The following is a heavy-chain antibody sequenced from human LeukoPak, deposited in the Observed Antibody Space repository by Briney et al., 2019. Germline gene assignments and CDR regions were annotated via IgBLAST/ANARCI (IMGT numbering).Heavy chain of an antibody. CDR1: GYTFTSYS. Sequence: ASVKVSCKASGYTFTSYSISWVRQAPGQGLEWMGWISAYNGNTNYAQKLQGRVTMTTDTSTSTAYMELRSLRSDDTAVYYCARCHYYGSGSYYTSNWFDPWGQGTLVTVSS. CDR2: ISAYNGNT. J-gene: IGHJ5*02. CDR3: ARCHYYGSGSYYTSNWFDP. D-gene: IGHD3-10*01. V-gene: IGHV1-18*01.